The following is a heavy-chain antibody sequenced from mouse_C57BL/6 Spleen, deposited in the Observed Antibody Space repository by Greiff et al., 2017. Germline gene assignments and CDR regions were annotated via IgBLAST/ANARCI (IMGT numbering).Heavy chain of an antibody. CDR1: GYTFTGYW. CDR2: ILPGSGST. J-gene: IGHJ3*01. CDR3: ASMGTYYGSPPWFAY. Sequence: ESGAELMKPGASVKLSCKATGYTFTGYWIEWVKQRPGHGLEWIGEILPGSGSTNYNEKFKGKDTFTADTSSNTAYMQLSSLTTEVSAIYFCASMGTYYGSPPWFAYWGQGTLVTVSA. V-gene: IGHV1-9*01. D-gene: IGHD1-1*01.